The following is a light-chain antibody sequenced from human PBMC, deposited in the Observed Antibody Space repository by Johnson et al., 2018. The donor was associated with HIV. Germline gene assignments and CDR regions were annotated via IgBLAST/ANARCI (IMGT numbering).Light chain of an antibody. V-gene: IGLV1-51*02. CDR3: GTWESRLSAV. J-gene: IGLJ1*01. Sequence: QSVLTQPPSVSAAPGQKVTISCSGSSSNIGNNYVSWYQHLPGTAPKLLIYENNKRPSGIPDRFSGSKSGTSATLGITGLQTGDEADYYCGTWESRLSAVFVTGTKVTVL. CDR1: SSNIGNNY. CDR2: ENN.